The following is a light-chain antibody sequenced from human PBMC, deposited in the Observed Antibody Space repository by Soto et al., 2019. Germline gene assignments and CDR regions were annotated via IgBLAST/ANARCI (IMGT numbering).Light chain of an antibody. V-gene: IGKV1-5*01. Sequence: DIPMTQSPSTLAASVGDTVTMTCRISSKWLAWYQKKPGKAPKLLIYDVSNLERGVPPRFSGSTSGAESTRTITGLQPDDLGTYYCQHTTDFTFGQGNKVEIK. CDR2: DVS. J-gene: IGKJ2*01. CDR3: QHTTDFT. CDR1: SKW.